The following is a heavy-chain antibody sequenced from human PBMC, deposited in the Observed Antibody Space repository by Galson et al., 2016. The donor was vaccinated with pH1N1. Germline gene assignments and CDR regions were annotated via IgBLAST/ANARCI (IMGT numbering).Heavy chain of an antibody. CDR2: IYYGGKT. V-gene: IGHV4-31*03. Sequence: TLSLTCTVSGGSMTSGHYYWSWIRQLPDKGLEWIGYIYYGGKTYSNPSLKSRLTIPVDPSKNQFSLKLNSVTAAGTAVYYCARDHCSGGSCYSGFDPWGQGILVTVSS. J-gene: IGHJ5*02. CDR3: ARDHCSGGSCYSGFDP. CDR1: GGSMTSGHYY. D-gene: IGHD2-15*01.